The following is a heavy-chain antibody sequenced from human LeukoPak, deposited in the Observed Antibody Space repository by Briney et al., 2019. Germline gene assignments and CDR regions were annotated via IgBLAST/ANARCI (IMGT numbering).Heavy chain of an antibody. CDR2: ISGSGDSV. J-gene: IGHJ4*02. CDR3: GKGNTASRPGFVD. CDR1: GFTFTNYE. V-gene: IGHV3-23*01. D-gene: IGHD5-18*01. Sequence: GGSLRLSCAASGFTFTNYEMSWVRQAPGKGLEWLSSISGSGDSVFYADSVKGRFTISRDNSLNTLHLQMNSLRAEDTAFYDCGKGNTASRPGFVDWGQGTLVTVSS.